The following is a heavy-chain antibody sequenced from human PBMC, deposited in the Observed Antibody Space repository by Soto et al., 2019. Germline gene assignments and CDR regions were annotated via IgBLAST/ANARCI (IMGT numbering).Heavy chain of an antibody. D-gene: IGHD6-19*01. Sequence: GGSLRLSCAASGFTFSSYWMHWVRQAPGKGLVWVSRINSDGSSTSYADSVKGRFTISRDNAKNTLYLQMNSLRAEDTAVYYCARGAAVAEAYYYYGMDVWGQGTTVTVSS. CDR2: INSDGSST. CDR1: GFTFSSYW. V-gene: IGHV3-74*01. CDR3: ARGAAVAEAYYYYGMDV. J-gene: IGHJ6*02.